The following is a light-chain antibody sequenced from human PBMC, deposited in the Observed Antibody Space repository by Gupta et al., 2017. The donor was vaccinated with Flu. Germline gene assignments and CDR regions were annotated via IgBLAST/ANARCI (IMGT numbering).Light chain of an antibody. CDR3: QLDRTLLI. J-gene: IGKJ4*01. CDR2: GAS. CDR1: QRINSDN. V-gene: IGKV3-20*01. Sequence: EIVMTQSPGTLSLSPGDRATLSCRASQRINSDNLAWYQQRGGQAPRLLIYGASSSANGIPDRFSGSGSETDFTLTSSRRETEDFALYYWQLDRTLLIFGRGTKVEIK.